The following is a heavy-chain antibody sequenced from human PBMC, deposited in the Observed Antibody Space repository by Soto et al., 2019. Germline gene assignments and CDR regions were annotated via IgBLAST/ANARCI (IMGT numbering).Heavy chain of an antibody. V-gene: IGHV3-21*01. J-gene: IGHJ4*02. Sequence: GGSLRLSCAASGFTFSSYSMNWVRQAPGKGLEWVSSISSSSSYIYYADSVKGRFTISRDNAKNSLYLQMNSLRAEDTAVYYCARDSRNYAALDYWGQGTLVTVSS. CDR1: GFTFSSYS. CDR3: ARDSRNYAALDY. D-gene: IGHD1-7*01. CDR2: ISSSSSYI.